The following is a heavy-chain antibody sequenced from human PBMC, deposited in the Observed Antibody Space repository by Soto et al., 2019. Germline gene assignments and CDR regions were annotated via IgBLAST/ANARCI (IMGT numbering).Heavy chain of an antibody. Sequence: QVQLVESGGGVVQPGRSLRLSCAASGFIFSSHGMHWVRQAPGKGLEWVAVITYDGSNKYYADSVKGRFTISRDNSKKTLDLQTNRLRTEDTSVYYCAKERGLRITIDRGVVTLFDYWGQGTLVTVSP. V-gene: IGHV3-30*18. D-gene: IGHD3-10*01. CDR1: GFIFSSHG. CDR2: ITYDGSNK. CDR3: AKERGLRITIDRGVVTLFDY. J-gene: IGHJ4*02.